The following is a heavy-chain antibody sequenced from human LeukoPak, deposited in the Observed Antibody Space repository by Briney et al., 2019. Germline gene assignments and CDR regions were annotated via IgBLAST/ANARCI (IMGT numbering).Heavy chain of an antibody. Sequence: SVKVSCKASGGTFGSYAISWVRQAPGQGLEWMGGIIPIFGTANYAQKFQGRVTITADESTSTAYMELSSLRSEDTAVYYCARSPIVATEAYYFDYWGQGTLVTVSS. CDR2: IIPIFGTA. CDR1: GGTFGSYA. J-gene: IGHJ4*02. D-gene: IGHD5-12*01. CDR3: ARSPIVATEAYYFDY. V-gene: IGHV1-69*13.